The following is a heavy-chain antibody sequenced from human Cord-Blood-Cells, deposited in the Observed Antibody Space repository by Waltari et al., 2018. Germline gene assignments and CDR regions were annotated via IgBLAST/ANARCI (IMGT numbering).Heavy chain of an antibody. Sequence: QLQLQESGPGLVKPSETLSLTCTVSGGSISSSSYYWGWIRQPPGKGLEWIGSIYYSGTTDHHPSLKSRVTISVDTSKNQFSLKLSSVTAADTAVYYCARLSEYSSSAWGQGTLVTVSS. CDR1: GGSISSSSYY. V-gene: IGHV4-39*07. CDR3: ARLSEYSSSA. J-gene: IGHJ5*02. CDR2: IYYSGTT. D-gene: IGHD6-13*01.